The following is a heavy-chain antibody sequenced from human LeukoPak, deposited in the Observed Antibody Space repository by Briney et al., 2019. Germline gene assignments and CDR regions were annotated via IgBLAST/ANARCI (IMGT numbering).Heavy chain of an antibody. CDR2: IYHSGST. CDR1: GFTFSSYA. J-gene: IGHJ4*02. V-gene: IGHV4-38-2*01. Sequence: PGGSLRLSCAASGFTFSSYAMSWVRQAPGKGLEWIGSIYHSGSTYYNPSLKSRVTISVDTSKNQFSLKLSSVTAADTAVYYCAGNIAARLGPFDYWGQGTLVTVSS. D-gene: IGHD6-6*01. CDR3: AGNIAARLGPFDY.